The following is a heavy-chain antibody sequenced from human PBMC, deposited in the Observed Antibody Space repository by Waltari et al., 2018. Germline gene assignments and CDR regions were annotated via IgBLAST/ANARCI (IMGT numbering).Heavy chain of an antibody. CDR3: ARGGPFGWVAYYGMDV. V-gene: IGHV1-8*01. D-gene: IGHD3-3*01. CDR2: RNPNSGNT. Sequence: QVQLVQSGAEVKKPGASVKVSCKASGYTFPSYDINWVRQVTGQGLGWMGWRNPNSGNTGYAQKFKGRVTMTRNTSISTAYMELSSLRSEDTAVYYCARGGPFGWVAYYGMDVWGQGTTVTVSS. J-gene: IGHJ6*02. CDR1: GYTFPSYD.